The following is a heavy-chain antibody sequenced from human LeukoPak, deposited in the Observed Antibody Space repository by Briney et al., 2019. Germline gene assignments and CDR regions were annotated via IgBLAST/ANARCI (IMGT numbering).Heavy chain of an antibody. V-gene: IGHV1-69*06. CDR2: IIPIFGTA. J-gene: IGHJ5*02. CDR3: ARGGELAYCGGDCYSRLNWFDP. D-gene: IGHD2-21*02. CDR1: GGTFSNYA. Sequence: SVKVSCKASGGTFSNYAISWVRQAPGQGLEWMGGIIPIFGTANYAQMFQGRVTITADKSTITAYMELSSLRSEDTAVYYCARGGELAYCGGDCYSRLNWFDPWGQGTLVTVSS.